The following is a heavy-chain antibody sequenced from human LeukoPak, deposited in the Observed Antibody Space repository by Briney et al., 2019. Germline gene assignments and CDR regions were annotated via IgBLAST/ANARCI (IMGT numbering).Heavy chain of an antibody. CDR1: GLTLSGYG. CDR2: ISTTMTTI. V-gene: IGHV3-48*04. CDR3: ARDGPYGGVDY. J-gene: IGHJ4*02. Sequence: QPGGSLRLSCVASGLTLSGYGMNWVRQAPGKGLEWLSYISTTMTTIYYADSVKGRLTISRDNAKNSLYLQMNSLRAEDTAVYYCARDGPYGGVDYWGQGTLVTVSS. D-gene: IGHD3-16*01.